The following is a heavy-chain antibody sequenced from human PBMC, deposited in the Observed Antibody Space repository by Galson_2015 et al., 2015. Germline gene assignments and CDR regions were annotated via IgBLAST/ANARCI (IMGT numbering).Heavy chain of an antibody. Sequence: SLRLSCAASGFTFSSYAMHWVRQAPGKGLEWVAVISYDGSNKYYADSVKGRFTISRDNSKNTLYLQMNSLRAEDTAVYYCARDSLHCSSTSCHNYYYYYGMDVWGQGTTVTVSS. V-gene: IGHV3-30-3*01. CDR1: GFTFSSYA. D-gene: IGHD2-2*01. CDR2: ISYDGSNK. CDR3: ARDSLHCSSTSCHNYYYYYGMDV. J-gene: IGHJ6*02.